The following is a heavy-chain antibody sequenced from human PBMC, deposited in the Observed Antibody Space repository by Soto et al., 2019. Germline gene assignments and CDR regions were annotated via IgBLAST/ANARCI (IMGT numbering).Heavy chain of an antibody. CDR1: GGTFNTYP. Sequence: SVKVSCKTSGGTFNTYPISWVRQAPGQGLECMGTIIPILDIANYAQKFQGRVTITADKSTSTAYMELSSLESEDTAVYYCARGQRGVVVAPAALTSPLAYWGQGTLVPVSS. V-gene: IGHV1-69*04. J-gene: IGHJ4*02. CDR3: ARGQRGVVVAPAALTSPLAY. D-gene: IGHD2-2*01. CDR2: IIPILDIA.